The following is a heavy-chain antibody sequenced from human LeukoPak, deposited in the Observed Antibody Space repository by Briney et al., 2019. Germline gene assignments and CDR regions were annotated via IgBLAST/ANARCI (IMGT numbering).Heavy chain of an antibody. CDR2: FTSDGNSM. CDR1: GFTLSSYT. CDR3: ARWANTIDY. Sequence: GGSLRLSCAASGFTLSSYTMYWVRQAPGRGPVWVARFTSDGNSMTYADFVKGRFTISRDNAKNSLYLQMNSLRGEDTAVYYCARWANTIDYWGQGTLVTVSS. J-gene: IGHJ4*02. V-gene: IGHV3-74*01.